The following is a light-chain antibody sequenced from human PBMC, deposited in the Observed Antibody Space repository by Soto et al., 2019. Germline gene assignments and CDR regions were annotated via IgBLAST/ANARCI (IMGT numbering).Light chain of an antibody. J-gene: IGKJ1*01. CDR1: QSVISSS. CDR3: QQYGSSGT. V-gene: IGKV3-20*01. Sequence: EILLTQSPGTLSLSPGERATLSCRASQSVISSSLAWYQQKPGQAPRLLIYGASSRATGIPDRFSGSGSGTDFTLTISRLEPEDFAVYYCQQYGSSGTFGQGTKVDIK. CDR2: GAS.